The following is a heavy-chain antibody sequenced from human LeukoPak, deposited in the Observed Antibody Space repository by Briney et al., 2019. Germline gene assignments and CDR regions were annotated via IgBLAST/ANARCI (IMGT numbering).Heavy chain of an antibody. V-gene: IGHV4-59*01. CDR2: ISYSGDT. CDR3: ARVYGSGTYYLYFDY. Sequence: SETLSLTCTVSGGSISSFHWSWIRQPPGKGLEWIGYISYSGDTKYNPSLKSRVTISEDTSKNQFSLTLSSVTAADTAVYYCARVYGSGTYYLYFDYWGQGTLVTVSS. D-gene: IGHD3-10*01. J-gene: IGHJ4*02. CDR1: GGSISSFH.